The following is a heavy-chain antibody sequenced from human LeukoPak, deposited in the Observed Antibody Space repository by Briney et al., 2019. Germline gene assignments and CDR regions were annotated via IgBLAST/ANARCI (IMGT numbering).Heavy chain of an antibody. Sequence: PGGSLRLSCTASGFTFGSYAMSWVRQAPGKGLEWVSAISGSGGSTYYADSVKGRFTISRDNSKNTLYLQMNSLRAEDTAVYYCAKDGRYYGSGIGYYFDYWGQGTLVTVSS. D-gene: IGHD3-10*01. CDR3: AKDGRYYGSGIGYYFDY. CDR1: GFTFGSYA. J-gene: IGHJ4*02. CDR2: ISGSGGST. V-gene: IGHV3-23*01.